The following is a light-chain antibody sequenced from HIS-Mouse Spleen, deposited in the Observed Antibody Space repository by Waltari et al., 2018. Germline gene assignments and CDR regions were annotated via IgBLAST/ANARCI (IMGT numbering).Light chain of an antibody. CDR3: YSTDSSGNHRV. CDR2: EDS. CDR1: ALPKKY. V-gene: IGLV3-10*01. Sequence: SYELTQPPSVSVSPGQTARNTSGDALPKKYAYWYQQKSGQAPGLVIYEDSKRPPGNPERFSGSSSGTMATLTISGAQVEDEADYYCYSTDSSGNHRVFGGGTKLTVL. J-gene: IGLJ2*01.